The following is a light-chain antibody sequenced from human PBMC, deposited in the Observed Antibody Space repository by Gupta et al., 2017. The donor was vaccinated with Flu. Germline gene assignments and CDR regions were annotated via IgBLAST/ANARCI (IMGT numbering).Light chain of an antibody. J-gene: IGLJ3*02. CDR1: ILRSYY. CDR3: NCRDSGANHLSWV. CDR2: GET. Sequence: SSELTQDPAVSVALGQTVRITCQGDILRSYYVSWYQQKPGQAPVLVIYGETNRPSGIPDRFSGSSSGNTASLTITGAQAEDEADYYCNCRDSGANHLSWVFGGGTKLTVL. V-gene: IGLV3-19*01.